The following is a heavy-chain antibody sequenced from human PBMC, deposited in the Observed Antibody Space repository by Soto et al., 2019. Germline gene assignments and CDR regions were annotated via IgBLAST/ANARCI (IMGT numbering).Heavy chain of an antibody. Sequence: QVQLVESGGDLVKPGGSLRLSCAASGFTFSDYYMSWIRQAPGKGLEWVSYISSSSTYTNYADSVKGRFTISRDNARNSLYLQMNSLRAEDTAVYYCARGIAATAPFDYWGQGTLVTVSS. CDR2: ISSSSTYT. CDR1: GFTFSDYY. V-gene: IGHV3-11*05. D-gene: IGHD6-13*01. J-gene: IGHJ4*02. CDR3: ARGIAATAPFDY.